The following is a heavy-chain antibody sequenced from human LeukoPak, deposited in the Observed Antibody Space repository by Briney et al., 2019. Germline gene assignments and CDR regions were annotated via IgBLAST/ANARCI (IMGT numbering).Heavy chain of an antibody. CDR1: GFTFSTFG. Sequence: GGSLRLSCAVSGFTFSTFGTHWVRQAPGKGLERVANIWYDGINKYYADSVKGRFTISRDNSKNTLYLQMNSLTAEDTAVYYCAKGVHSSGWWGTPPRDYLDYWGQGTLVTVSS. CDR3: AKGVHSSGWWGTPPRDYLDY. V-gene: IGHV3-33*06. J-gene: IGHJ4*02. D-gene: IGHD6-19*01. CDR2: IWYDGINK.